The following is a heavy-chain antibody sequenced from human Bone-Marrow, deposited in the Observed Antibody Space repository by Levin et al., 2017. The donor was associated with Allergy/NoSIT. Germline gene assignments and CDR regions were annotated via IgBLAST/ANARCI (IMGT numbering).Heavy chain of an antibody. Sequence: GGSLRLSCSASGFTFSSYAMHWVRQAPGKGLEYVSAISSNGGSTYYADSVKGRFTISRDNSKNTLYLQMSSLRAEDTAVYYCVKGYCSGGSCYSPPRYAFDIWGQGTMVTVSS. V-gene: IGHV3-64D*06. CDR2: ISSNGGST. CDR1: GFTFSSYA. D-gene: IGHD2-15*01. CDR3: VKGYCSGGSCYSPPRYAFDI. J-gene: IGHJ3*02.